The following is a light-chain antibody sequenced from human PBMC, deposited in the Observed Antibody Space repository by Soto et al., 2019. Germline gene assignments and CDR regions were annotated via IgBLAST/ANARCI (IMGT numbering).Light chain of an antibody. V-gene: IGKV3-20*01. CDR2: GAS. J-gene: IGKJ4*01. CDR3: QQYGSLPFT. Sequence: EIVLTQSPGTLSLSPGERATLSCRASQSVSSSYLAWYQQKPGQAPRLLIYGASSRATGIPDKFSGSGSGTDFTLTISRLEPEDFAVYYCQQYGSLPFTFGGGTKAEIK. CDR1: QSVSSSY.